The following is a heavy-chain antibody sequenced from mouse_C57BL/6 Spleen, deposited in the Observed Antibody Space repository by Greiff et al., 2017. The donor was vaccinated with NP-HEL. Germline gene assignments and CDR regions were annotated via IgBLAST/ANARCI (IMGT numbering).Heavy chain of an antibody. CDR3: VRPYEYGAWFAY. V-gene: IGHV10-1*01. J-gene: IGHJ3*01. CDR1: GFSFNTYA. CDR2: IRSKRNNYAT. Sequence: EVKLVESGGGLVQPKGSLKLSCAASGFSFNTYAMNWVRQAPGKGLEWVARIRSKRNNYATYDADSMKDRFNNSRDDSESMHDLLMNNLKTADAAMFYCVRPYEYGAWFAYWGQGTLVTVSA. D-gene: IGHD2-4*01.